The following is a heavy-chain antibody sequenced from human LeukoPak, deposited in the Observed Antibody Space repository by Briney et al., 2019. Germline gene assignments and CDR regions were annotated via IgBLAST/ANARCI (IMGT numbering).Heavy chain of an antibody. CDR1: GFTVSNNY. D-gene: IGHD6-6*01. V-gene: IGHV3-53*01. CDR2: IYTGVST. J-gene: IGHJ6*04. Sequence: GGSLRLSCAASGFTVSNNYMSWVRQAPGKGLEWVSVIYTGVSTYYADSVKGRFAISRDNSKNTLYLQMNSLRAEDTGLYYRARVRPHPILDVWRKGTTVTVSS. CDR3: ARVRPHPILDV.